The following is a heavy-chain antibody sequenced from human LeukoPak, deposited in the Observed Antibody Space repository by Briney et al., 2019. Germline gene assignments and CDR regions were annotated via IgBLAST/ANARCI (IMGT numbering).Heavy chain of an antibody. V-gene: IGHV4-59*01. J-gene: IGHJ6*03. Sequence: PSETLSLTCTVSGASISSYYWSWIRQPPGKGLEWIGYVDHTGSTNFNPSLNGRVSISRDTTNNLFSLRLRSVTAADTAVYFCARGRVSSSTWYSTYYYYFYMDVWGKGTTVTVSS. D-gene: IGHD1-1*01. CDR1: GASISSYY. CDR2: VDHTGST. CDR3: ARGRVSSSTWYSTYYYYFYMDV.